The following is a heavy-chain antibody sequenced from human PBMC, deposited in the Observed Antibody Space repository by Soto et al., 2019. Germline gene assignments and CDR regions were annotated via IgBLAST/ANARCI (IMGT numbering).Heavy chain of an antibody. Sequence: QVQVVQSGAEVKKPGASVKVSCKTSGYTFINYHVHWVRQAPGQGLEWMGAINPNGGSTTYAQHLQGRITMTSDASTSTVYMDLNSLRSDDTAVYYCALPKNTLGWYNFWGQGSLVTVS. J-gene: IGHJ4*02. V-gene: IGHV1-46*01. CDR1: GYTFINYH. CDR3: ALPKNTLGWYNF. CDR2: INPNGGST. D-gene: IGHD6-19*01.